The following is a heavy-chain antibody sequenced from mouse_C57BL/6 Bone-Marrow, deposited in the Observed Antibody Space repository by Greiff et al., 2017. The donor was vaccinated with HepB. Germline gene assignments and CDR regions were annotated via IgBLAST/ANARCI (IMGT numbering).Heavy chain of an antibody. J-gene: IGHJ4*01. V-gene: IGHV14-4*01. CDR3: TSTLMDY. Sequence: DVQLQESGAKLVRPGASVKLSCTASGFNIKDDYMHWVKQRPEQGLEWIGWIDPENGDTEYASKFQGKATITADTSSNTAYLQLSSLTSEDTAVYYCTSTLMDYWGQGTSVTVSS. CDR1: GFNIKDDY. CDR2: IDPENGDT. D-gene: IGHD2-1*01.